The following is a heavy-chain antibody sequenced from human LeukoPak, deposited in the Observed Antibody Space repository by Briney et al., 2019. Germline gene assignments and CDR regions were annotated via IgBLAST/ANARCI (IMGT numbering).Heavy chain of an antibody. D-gene: IGHD5-18*01. CDR1: GFTFSSYA. V-gene: IGHV3-23*01. CDR2: ISGSCGST. Sequence: GGSLRLSCAASGFTFSSYAMSWVRQAPGKGLECVSAISGSCGSTYYADAVKGRFTISRDNSKNTLYLQLNSLRAEDTAVYYCAKVPRGYSYGYYFDYWGQGTLVTVSS. CDR3: AKVPRGYSYGYYFDY. J-gene: IGHJ4*02.